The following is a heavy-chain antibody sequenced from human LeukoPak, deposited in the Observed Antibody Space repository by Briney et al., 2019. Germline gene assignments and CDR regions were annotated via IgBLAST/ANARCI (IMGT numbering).Heavy chain of an antibody. CDR3: ARHRGNGYDRDFDI. D-gene: IGHD3-22*01. J-gene: IGHJ3*02. CDR1: GGSISSDY. V-gene: IGHV4-59*01. Sequence: SETLSLTCTVSGGSISSDYWSWIRQPPGKGLEWIGNIYYSGSTNNNPSLKSRVTISVDTSKNQFSLKLSSVTAADTAVYYCARHRGNGYDRDFDIWGQGTMVTVSS. CDR2: IYYSGST.